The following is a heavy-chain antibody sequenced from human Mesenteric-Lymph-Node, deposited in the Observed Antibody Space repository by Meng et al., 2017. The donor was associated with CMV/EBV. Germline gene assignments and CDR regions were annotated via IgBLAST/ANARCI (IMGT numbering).Heavy chain of an antibody. J-gene: IGHJ4*02. CDR2: ISDDGTNA. V-gene: IGHV3-30*19. D-gene: IGHD3-3*01. Sequence: GGSLRLSCAASGFTFSSYGMNWVRQAPGKGLEWVTFISDDGTNAYYADSVKGRFTISRDNSKNTLFLQVNSLRPEDTAVYYCARDYSTVFGFCYFDYWGQGTLVTVSS. CDR1: GFTFSSYG. CDR3: ARDYSTVFGFCYFDY.